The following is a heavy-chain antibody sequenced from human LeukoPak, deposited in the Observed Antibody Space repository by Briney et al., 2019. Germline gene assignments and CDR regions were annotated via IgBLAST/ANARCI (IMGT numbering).Heavy chain of an antibody. V-gene: IGHV4-59*08. J-gene: IGHJ4*02. Sequence: PSETLSLTCTVSGGSISSYYWSWIRQPPGKGLEWIGYIYYSGSTNYNPSLKSRVTISVDTSKNQFSLKLSSVTAADTAVYYCARQANYYDSRGYFDYWGQGTLVTVSS. D-gene: IGHD3-22*01. CDR3: ARQANYYDSRGYFDY. CDR2: IYYSGST. CDR1: GGSISSYY.